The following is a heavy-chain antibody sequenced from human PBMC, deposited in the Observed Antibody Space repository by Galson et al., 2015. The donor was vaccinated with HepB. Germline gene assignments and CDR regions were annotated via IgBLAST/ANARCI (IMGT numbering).Heavy chain of an antibody. CDR2: ISSSSSTI. V-gene: IGHV3-48*01. Sequence: SLRLSCAASGFTFSSYSMNWVRQAPGKGLEWVSYISSSSSTIYYADSVKGRFTISRDNAKNSLYLQMNSLRAEDTAVYYCARGNGSGFRDAFDIWGQGTMVTVSS. J-gene: IGHJ3*02. CDR1: GFTFSSYS. D-gene: IGHD6-19*01. CDR3: ARGNGSGFRDAFDI.